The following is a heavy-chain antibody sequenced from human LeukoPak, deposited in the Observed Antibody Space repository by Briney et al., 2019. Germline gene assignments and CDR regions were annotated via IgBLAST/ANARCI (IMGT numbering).Heavy chain of an antibody. V-gene: IGHV1-2*02. Sequence: AAVTVCCKASGYTFTGYYMHLVRQAPGPGLEWMGWINPNSGGTNYAQKFQGRVTMTRDTSISTAYMELSRLRSDDTAVYYCARASGYDHDYWGQGTLVTVSS. CDR2: INPNSGGT. CDR3: ARASGYDHDY. CDR1: GYTFTGYY. D-gene: IGHD5-12*01. J-gene: IGHJ4*02.